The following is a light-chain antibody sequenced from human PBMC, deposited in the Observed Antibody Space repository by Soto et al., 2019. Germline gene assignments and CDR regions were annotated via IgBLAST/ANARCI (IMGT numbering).Light chain of an antibody. CDR1: SIDIGTYNY. CDR2: EVS. CDR3: SSYKSSTNYV. V-gene: IGLV2-14*01. J-gene: IGLJ1*01. Sequence: QSALTQPASVSGSPGQSITISCTGTSIDIGTYNYVSWYQQHPGKAPKLIIYEVSNRPSGVSNRFSGSKSGNTASLTISGLQAEDEADYYCSSYKSSTNYVFGTGTKVTVL.